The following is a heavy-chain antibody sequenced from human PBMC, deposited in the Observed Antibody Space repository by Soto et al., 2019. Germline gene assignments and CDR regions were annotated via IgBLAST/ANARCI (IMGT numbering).Heavy chain of an antibody. J-gene: IGHJ4*02. CDR2: IWYDGITK. CDR1: GLTFSNYG. D-gene: IGHD3-10*01. Sequence: QEQLVESGGGVVQPGTSLRLSCAASGLTFSNYGMHWVRQAPGKGLEWVAVIWYDGITKFYTDSVQGRFSISRDNSKNTLYLQMNSLTAEDTAVYFCATVDTYYGSAFWGQGTLVTVSP. V-gene: IGHV3-33*01. CDR3: ATVDTYYGSAF.